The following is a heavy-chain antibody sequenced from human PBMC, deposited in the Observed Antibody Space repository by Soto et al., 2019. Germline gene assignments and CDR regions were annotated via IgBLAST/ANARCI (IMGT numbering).Heavy chain of an antibody. CDR1: GGTFSSYA. Sequence: ASVKVSCKASGGTFSSYAISWVRQAPGQGLEWMGGIIPIFGTTNYAQKFQGRVTITADESTSTAYMELSSLRSEDTAVYYCARSTGKGDFDYWGQGTLVTVSS. V-gene: IGHV1-69*13. CDR2: IIPIFGTT. J-gene: IGHJ4*02. CDR3: ARSTGKGDFDY. D-gene: IGHD1-1*01.